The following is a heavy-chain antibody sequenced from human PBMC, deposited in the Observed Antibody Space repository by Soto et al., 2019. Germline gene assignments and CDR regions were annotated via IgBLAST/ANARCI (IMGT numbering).Heavy chain of an antibody. CDR2: IYYSGST. CDR3: ARDYGDYSFDY. Sequence: SETLSLTCTFSGGSISSGGYYWSWIRQHPGKGLEWIGYIYYSGSTYYNPSLKSRDTISVDTSKNQFSLKLSSVTAADTAVYYCARDYGDYSFDYWGQGTLVTVSS. J-gene: IGHJ4*02. D-gene: IGHD4-17*01. CDR1: GGSISSGGYY. V-gene: IGHV4-31*03.